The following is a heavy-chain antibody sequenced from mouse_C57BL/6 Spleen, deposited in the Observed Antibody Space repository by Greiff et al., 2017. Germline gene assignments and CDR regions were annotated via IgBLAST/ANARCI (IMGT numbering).Heavy chain of an antibody. CDR3: ARQGYYYGSSYLYAMDY. V-gene: IGHV5-6*02. CDR2: ISSGGSYT. J-gene: IGHJ4*01. Sequence: EVKLEESGGDLVKPGGSLKLSCAASGFTFSSYGMSWVRQTPDKRLEWVATISSGGSYTYYPDSVKGRFTISRDNAKNTLYLQMSSLKSEDTAMYYCARQGYYYGSSYLYAMDYWGQGTSVTVSS. CDR1: GFTFSSYG. D-gene: IGHD1-1*01.